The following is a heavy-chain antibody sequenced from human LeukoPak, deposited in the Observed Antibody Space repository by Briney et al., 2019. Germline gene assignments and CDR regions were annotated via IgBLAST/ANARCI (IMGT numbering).Heavy chain of an antibody. Sequence: SETLSLTCTVSGGSISSNIYYWGWIRQPPGKGLEWIGSISYSGSTYYNPSLKSRVTISVDTSKNQFSLKLSSVTATDTAVYYCAREGAAHYYMDVWGKGTTVTVSS. CDR3: AREGAAHYYMDV. CDR1: GGSISSNIYY. J-gene: IGHJ6*03. V-gene: IGHV4-39*02. CDR2: ISYSGST. D-gene: IGHD6-6*01.